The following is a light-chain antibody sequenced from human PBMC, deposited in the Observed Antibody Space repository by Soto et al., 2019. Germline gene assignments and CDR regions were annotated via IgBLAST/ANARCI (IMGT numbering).Light chain of an antibody. CDR3: QQYDTSPLT. J-gene: IGKJ4*01. Sequence: EIVLTQSPGTLSLSPGERATLSCRAGQSVSSSYLAWYQQKPGQAPRLLIYGPSNRATGIPDRFSGSGSATDFTLTISRLEPEDFAVYYCQQYDTSPLTFGGGTKVDIK. CDR1: QSVSSSY. V-gene: IGKV3-20*01. CDR2: GPS.